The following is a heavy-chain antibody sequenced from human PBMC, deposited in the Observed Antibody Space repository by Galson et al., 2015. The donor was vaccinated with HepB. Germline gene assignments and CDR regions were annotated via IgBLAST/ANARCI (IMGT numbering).Heavy chain of an antibody. CDR2: IKSKTDGGTT. Sequence: SLRLSCAASGFTFSNAWMNWVRQAPGKGLEWVGRIKSKTDGGTTDYAAPVKGRFTISRGDSKNTLYLQMNSLKTEDTAVYYCTSDPTVLDSGDWGQGTLVTVSS. D-gene: IGHD5-12*01. CDR3: TSDPTVLDSGD. CDR1: GFTFSNAW. V-gene: IGHV3-15*07. J-gene: IGHJ4*02.